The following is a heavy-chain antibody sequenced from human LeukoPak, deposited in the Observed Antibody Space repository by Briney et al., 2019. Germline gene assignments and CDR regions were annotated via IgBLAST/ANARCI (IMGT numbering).Heavy chain of an antibody. CDR1: GFAFSNFG. V-gene: IGHV3-23*01. CDR2: ISGSGGSP. D-gene: IGHD6-19*01. CDR3: AKEGGWLYGSADY. Sequence: PGGSLRLTCEASGFAFSNFGVTWVRQAPGKGLEWVSSISGSGGSPYYADSVKGRFTISRDNSKNTLYLQMNSLRVEDTAVYYCAKEGGWLYGSADYWGQGTLVTVSS. J-gene: IGHJ4*02.